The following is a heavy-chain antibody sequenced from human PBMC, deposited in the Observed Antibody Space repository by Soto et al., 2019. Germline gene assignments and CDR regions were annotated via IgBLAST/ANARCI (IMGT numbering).Heavy chain of an antibody. V-gene: IGHV3-23*01. CDR2: ISTDGGGT. CDR3: AKNYFLDT. J-gene: IGHJ5*02. Sequence: EVQLLDSGGELVQPGGSLRLSCDASGFPFSRFAMTWVRQAPGKGLEWVSSISTDGGGTYYADSVKGRFTISRDNSRNMLFLQMTSPTAADTALYYCAKNYFLDTWGQGTLVTVSS. CDR1: GFPFSRFA. D-gene: IGHD3-10*01.